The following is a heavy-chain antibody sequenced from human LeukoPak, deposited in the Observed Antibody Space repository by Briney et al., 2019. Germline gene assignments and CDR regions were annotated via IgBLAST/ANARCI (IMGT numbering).Heavy chain of an antibody. V-gene: IGHV4-30-2*01. CDR1: GGSISSGGYS. D-gene: IGHD3-9*01. J-gene: IGHJ4*02. Sequence: PSGTLSLTCAVSGGSISSGGYSWSWIRQPPGKGLEWIGYIYHSGSTYYNPSLKSRVTISVDRSKNQFSLKLSSVTAADTAVYYCARGGPHDILTGYYFDYWGQGTLVTVSS. CDR2: IYHSGST. CDR3: ARGGPHDILTGYYFDY.